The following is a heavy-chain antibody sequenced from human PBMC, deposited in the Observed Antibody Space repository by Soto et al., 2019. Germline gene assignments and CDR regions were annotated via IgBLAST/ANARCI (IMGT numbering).Heavy chain of an antibody. CDR1: GGTFSSYA. D-gene: IGHD6-19*01. Sequence: SVKVSCKASGGTFSSYAISWVRQAPGQGLEWMGGIIPIFGTANYAQKFQGRVTITADESTSTAYMELSSLKSEDTAVYYCARVPRIAVAGTFDYWGQGTLVTVSS. CDR2: IIPIFGTA. CDR3: ARVPRIAVAGTFDY. V-gene: IGHV1-69*13. J-gene: IGHJ4*02.